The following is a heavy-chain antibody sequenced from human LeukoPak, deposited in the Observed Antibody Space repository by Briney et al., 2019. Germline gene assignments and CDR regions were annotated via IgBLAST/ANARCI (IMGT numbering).Heavy chain of an antibody. CDR3: AKDYSNYGDYMDV. CDR2: INPNSGGT. V-gene: IGHV1-2*02. D-gene: IGHD4-11*01. J-gene: IGHJ6*03. CDR1: ESGYSFTGYH. Sequence: GSVKVSCTASESGYSFTGYHLHWVRQAPGQGLEWMGWINPNSGGTKYAQKFQGRITMTRDTSISTAYMELSRLRSDDTAVYYCAKDYSNYGDYMDVWGKGTTVTVSS.